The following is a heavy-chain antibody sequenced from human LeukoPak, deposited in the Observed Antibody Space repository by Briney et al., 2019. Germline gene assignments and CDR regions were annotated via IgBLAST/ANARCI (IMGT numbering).Heavy chain of an antibody. V-gene: IGHV4-30-2*01. Sequence: SETLSLTCAVSGGSISSGGYSWSWIRQPPGKGLEWIGYIYHSGSTYYNPSLKSRVTISVDRSKNQFSLKLSSVTAADTAVYYCARGSGEVTDYWGQGTLVTVSS. CDR1: GGSISSGGYS. D-gene: IGHD4-23*01. CDR3: ARGSGEVTDY. CDR2: IYHSGST. J-gene: IGHJ4*02.